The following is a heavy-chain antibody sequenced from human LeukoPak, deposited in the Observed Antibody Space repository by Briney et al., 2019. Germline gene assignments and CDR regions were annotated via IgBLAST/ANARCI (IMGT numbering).Heavy chain of an antibody. CDR3: ATCRGRPPRSYYMDI. CDR1: GFTLGTYA. CDR2: ISNNGIIT. D-gene: IGHD2-15*01. Sequence: GGSLRLSCAASGFTLGTYALHWVRQTPGKGLEYVSSISNNGIITYYANSVKGRFTISRDIPKNMMYLQMGNLRPEDMGVYYSATCRGRPPRSYYMDIWGRGTTVTVSS. V-gene: IGHV3-64*01. J-gene: IGHJ6*03.